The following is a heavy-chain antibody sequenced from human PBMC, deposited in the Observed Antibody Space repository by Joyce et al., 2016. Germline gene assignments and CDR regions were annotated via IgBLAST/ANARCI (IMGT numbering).Heavy chain of an antibody. CDR3: AKILTATYSSGWFLDY. J-gene: IGHJ4*02. V-gene: IGHV3-30*18. Sequence: QVQLVESGGGVVQPGRSLRLSCAASGLTLSNYGVHWVRQAPGKGLEWVTVISYDGIYKYYADSVKGRFPISRDNSKNTVFLEMNSLRAEDTAVYYCAKILTATYSSGWFLDYWGQGTLVTVSS. CDR1: GLTLSNYG. CDR2: ISYDGIYK. D-gene: IGHD6-25*01.